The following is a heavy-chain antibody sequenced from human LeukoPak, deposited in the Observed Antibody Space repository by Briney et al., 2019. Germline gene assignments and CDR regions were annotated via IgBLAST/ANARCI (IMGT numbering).Heavy chain of an antibody. CDR2: ISSNGGST. V-gene: IGHV3-64*01. CDR3: ARGYDFWSGYWSHSDY. J-gene: IGHJ4*02. D-gene: IGHD3-3*01. Sequence: GGSLRLSCAASGFTFSSYAMHWVRQAPGKGLEYVSAISSNGGSTYYANSVKGRFTISRDNSKNTLYLQMGSLRAEDMAVYYCARGYDFWSGYWSHSDYWGQGTLVTVSS. CDR1: GFTFSSYA.